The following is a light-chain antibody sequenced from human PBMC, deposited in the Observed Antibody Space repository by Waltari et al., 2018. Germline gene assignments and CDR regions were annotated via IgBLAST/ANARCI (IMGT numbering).Light chain of an antibody. J-gene: IGKJ5*01. CDR3: QQYYSSPVT. Sequence: DIVMTQSPDSMAGSLGERATINCTSSQSVLYRSDNKNYLGWYQQKPGLPPKLLIYWASTRESGVPDRFSGSGSGTDFTLTISSLQAEDVAVYYCQQYYSSPVTFGQGTRLEIK. CDR2: WAS. V-gene: IGKV4-1*01. CDR1: QSVLYRSDNKNY.